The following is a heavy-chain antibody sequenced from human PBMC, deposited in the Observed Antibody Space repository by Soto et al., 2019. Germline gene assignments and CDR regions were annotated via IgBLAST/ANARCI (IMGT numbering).Heavy chain of an antibody. CDR2: ISAYNGNT. Sequence: ASVKVSCKASGYTFTSYCISWVRQAPGQGLEWMGWISAYNGNTNYAQKLQGRVTMTTDTSTSTAYMELRSLRSDDTAVYYCARYGKLRFLEWLISGGAFDIWGQGTMVTVSS. CDR3: ARYGKLRFLEWLISGGAFDI. CDR1: GYTFTSYC. V-gene: IGHV1-18*04. D-gene: IGHD3-3*01. J-gene: IGHJ3*02.